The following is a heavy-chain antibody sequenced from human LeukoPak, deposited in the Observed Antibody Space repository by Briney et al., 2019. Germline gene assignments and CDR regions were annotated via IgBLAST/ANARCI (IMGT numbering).Heavy chain of an antibody. CDR2: SIPIFGTA. CDR1: GGTFSSYA. D-gene: IGHD2-15*01. J-gene: IGHJ4*02. V-gene: IGHV1-69*13. CDR3: ARVPYCSGGSCLLRGYYFDY. Sequence: SVKVSCKASGGTFSSYAISWVRQAPGQGLEWMGGSIPIFGTANYAQKFQGRVTITADESTSTAYMELSSLRSEDTAVYYCARVPYCSGGSCLLRGYYFDYWGQGTLVTVSS.